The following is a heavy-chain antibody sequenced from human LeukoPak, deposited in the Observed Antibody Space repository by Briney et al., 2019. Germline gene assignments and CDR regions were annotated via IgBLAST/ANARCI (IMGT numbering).Heavy chain of an antibody. V-gene: IGHV3-30*03. Sequence: GGSLRLSCAASGFTFSGHTMHWVRQAPGKGLELLAYISHDGSYQYHVDSVKGRFTVSRDNSKNTLYLQMNSLSAEDSAVYYCLPELGAKNYFDYWGQGTLVTVSS. CDR3: LPELGAKNYFDY. J-gene: IGHJ4*02. CDR2: ISHDGSYQ. CDR1: GFTFSGHT. D-gene: IGHD1-14*01.